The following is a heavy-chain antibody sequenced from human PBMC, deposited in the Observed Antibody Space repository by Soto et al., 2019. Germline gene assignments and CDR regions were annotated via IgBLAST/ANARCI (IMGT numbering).Heavy chain of an antibody. CDR3: ARVREAARPTFSLDY. CDR1: GYTFTSYA. V-gene: IGHV1-3*01. J-gene: IGHJ4*02. Sequence: GASVKVSCKASGYTFTSYAMHWVRQAPVQRLEWMGWINAGNGNTKYSQKFQGRVTITRDTSASTSYMELSSLRSEDTAVYYCARVREAARPTFSLDYWGQGPLVTVSS. D-gene: IGHD6-6*01. CDR2: INAGNGNT.